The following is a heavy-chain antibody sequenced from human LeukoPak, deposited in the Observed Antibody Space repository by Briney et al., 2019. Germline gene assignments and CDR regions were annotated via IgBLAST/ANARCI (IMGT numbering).Heavy chain of an antibody. CDR2: ITRSSSSI. CDR3: AIARYDGSGYYSIFYY. CDR1: GFTFSSYS. Sequence: GGSLRLSCAASGFTFSSYSMNWVRQAPGKGLEWVSSITRSSSSIYYADSVKGRFTISRDNAKNSLYLQMNSLRAEDTAVYFCAIARYDGSGYYSIFYYGNQGTLVT. D-gene: IGHD3-22*01. V-gene: IGHV3-21*01. J-gene: IGHJ4*02.